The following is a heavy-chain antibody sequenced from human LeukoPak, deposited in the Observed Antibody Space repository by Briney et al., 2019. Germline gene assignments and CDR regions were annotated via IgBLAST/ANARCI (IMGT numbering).Heavy chain of an antibody. D-gene: IGHD3-9*01. V-gene: IGHV3-30*02. CDR2: IRYDGSNK. J-gene: IGHJ4*02. CDR1: GFTFSSYG. CDR3: AKDGWDYDILTGYSSTIDY. Sequence: QSGGSLRLSCAASGFTFSSYGMHWVRQAPGKGLEWVAFIRYDGSNKYYADSVKGRLTISRDNSKNTLYLQMNSLRAEDTAVYYCAKDGWDYDILTGYSSTIDYWGQGTLVTVSS.